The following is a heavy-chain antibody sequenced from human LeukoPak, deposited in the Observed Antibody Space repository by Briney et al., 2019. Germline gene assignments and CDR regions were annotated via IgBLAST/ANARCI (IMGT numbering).Heavy chain of an antibody. CDR1: GGSISSYY. J-gene: IGHJ4*02. Sequence: PSETLSLTCTVSGGSISSYYWSWIRQPPGKGLEWIGYIYYSGSTNYNPSLKSRVTISVDTSKNQFSLKLSSVTAADTAVYYCARGPYYYGSGSPPDYWGQGTLVTVSS. D-gene: IGHD3-10*01. V-gene: IGHV4-59*12. CDR3: ARGPYYYGSGSPPDY. CDR2: IYYSGST.